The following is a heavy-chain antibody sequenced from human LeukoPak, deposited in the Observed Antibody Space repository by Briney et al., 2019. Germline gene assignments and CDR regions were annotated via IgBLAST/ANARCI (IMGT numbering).Heavy chain of an antibody. CDR2: IWSDGTNK. D-gene: IGHD4-11*01. CDR1: GFAFSHYG. Sequence: GGSLRLSCAASGFAFSHYGFHWVRQAPGKGLEWVAVIWSDGTNKYYGDSVKGRFMIYRDDSQNTVYLQMNSLRAEDTAVYYCSKDAQRGFDYSNSLEYWGQGSLVTVSS. J-gene: IGHJ4*02. V-gene: IGHV3-33*06. CDR3: SKDAQRGFDYSNSLEY.